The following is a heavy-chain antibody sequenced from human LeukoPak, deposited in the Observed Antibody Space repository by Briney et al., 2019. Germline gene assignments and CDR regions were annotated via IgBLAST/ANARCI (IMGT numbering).Heavy chain of an antibody. CDR2: INPNSGGT. D-gene: IGHD1-1*01. V-gene: IGHV1-2*02. CDR1: GYTFTGYY. J-gene: IGHJ4*02. Sequence: ASVKVSCKASGYTFTGYYMHWVRQAPGQGLEWMGWINPNSGGTKYAQKFQGRVTMTRGTSISTAYMELSRLRSDDTAVYYCARVGATGTTSPFDYWGQGTLVTVSS. CDR3: ARVGATGTTSPFDY.